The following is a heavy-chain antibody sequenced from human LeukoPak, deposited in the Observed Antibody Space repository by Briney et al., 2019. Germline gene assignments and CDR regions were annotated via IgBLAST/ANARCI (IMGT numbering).Heavy chain of an antibody. J-gene: IGHJ1*01. CDR1: GFTFDDYG. V-gene: IGHV3-20*04. CDR3: ARVGGSYYEGYFQH. CDR2: INWNGGST. D-gene: IGHD1-26*01. Sequence: GGSLRLSCAASGFTFDDYGMSWVRQAPGKGLEWVSGINWNGGSTGYADSVKGRFTISRDNAKNSLYLQMNSLRAEDTAVYYCARVGGSYYEGYFQHWGQGTLVTVSS.